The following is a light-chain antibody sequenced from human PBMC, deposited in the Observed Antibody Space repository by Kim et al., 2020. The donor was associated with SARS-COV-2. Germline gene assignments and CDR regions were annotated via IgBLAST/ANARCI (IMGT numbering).Light chain of an antibody. CDR1: QLVLHYSSKKTY. CDR2: WAS. J-gene: IGKJ2*03. Sequence: ATLNCKSSQLVLHYSSKKTYLAWYQQNPGQAPKLLICWASIRESGVSDRFSGSGSETDFTLTISSLQAEDVAVYYCQQYYSTPPSFGQGTKLEI. V-gene: IGKV4-1*01. CDR3: QQYYSTPPS.